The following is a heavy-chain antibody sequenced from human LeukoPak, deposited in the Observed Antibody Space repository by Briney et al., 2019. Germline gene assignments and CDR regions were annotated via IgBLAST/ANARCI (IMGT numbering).Heavy chain of an antibody. J-gene: IGHJ6*03. D-gene: IGHD6-19*01. V-gene: IGHV1-2*02. CDR1: GYTFTGYY. Sequence: GASVKVSCKASGYTFTGYYMHWVRQAPGQGLEWMGWINPNSGGTNYAQKLQGRVTMTTDTSTSTAYMDLRSLRSDDTAVYYCARGAAVAGIYYYYMDVWGKGTTVTVSS. CDR2: INPNSGGT. CDR3: ARGAAVAGIYYYYMDV.